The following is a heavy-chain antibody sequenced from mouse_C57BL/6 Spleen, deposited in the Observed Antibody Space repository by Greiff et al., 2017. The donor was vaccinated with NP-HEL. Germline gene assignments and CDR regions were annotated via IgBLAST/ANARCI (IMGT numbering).Heavy chain of an antibody. CDR2: IYPGDGDT. Sequence: QVQLQQSGPELVKPGASVKISCKASGYAFSSSWMNWVKQRPGKGLEWIGRIYPGDGDTNYNGKFKGKAILTADKSSSTAYMQLSSLTSEDSAVYFCANDYYGSSYYYAMDYWGQGTSGTVSS. CDR3: ANDYYGSSYYYAMDY. J-gene: IGHJ4*01. CDR1: GYAFSSSW. V-gene: IGHV1-82*01. D-gene: IGHD1-1*01.